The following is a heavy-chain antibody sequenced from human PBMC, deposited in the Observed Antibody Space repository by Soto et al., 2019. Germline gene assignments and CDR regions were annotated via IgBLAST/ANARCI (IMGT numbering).Heavy chain of an antibody. J-gene: IGHJ4*02. V-gene: IGHV4-59*12. CDR1: GRSITSYY. CDR3: ARTYDSNGYANVFDS. CDR2: IYDNGIT. D-gene: IGHD3-22*01. Sequence: QVVLQESGPGLVKPSETLSLTCSVSGRSITSYYWSWVRQPPGKGLEWIGYIYDNGITSQNPSLKSRVTMSADTSQKQFSLKLTSVTGADTAVYYCARTYDSNGYANVFDSWGQGILVTVTS.